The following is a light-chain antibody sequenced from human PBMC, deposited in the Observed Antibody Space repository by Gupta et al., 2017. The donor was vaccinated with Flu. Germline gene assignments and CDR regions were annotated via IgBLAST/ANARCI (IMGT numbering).Light chain of an antibody. CDR3: QQFNSYPCT. CDR2: AAS. V-gene: IGKV1-9*01. J-gene: IGKJ2*02. Sequence: PSFLSASVEDIVTNSCRASQGVSRYKAWHQQKGSKVPKLLTYAASTLHSELRSRISGRSLAKEMTLTISSLQPADFATYCSQQFNSYPCTFGQGTKLEIK. CDR1: QGVSRY.